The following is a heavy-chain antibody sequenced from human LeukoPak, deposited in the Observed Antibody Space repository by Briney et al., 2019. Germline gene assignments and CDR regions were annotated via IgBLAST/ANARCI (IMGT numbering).Heavy chain of an antibody. J-gene: IGHJ4*02. D-gene: IGHD2-2*01. CDR2: INSDGSST. CDR3: ARGGTRDIVVV. CDR1: GFTFSSYW. Sequence: PGGSLRLSCADSGFTFSSYWMHWVRQAPGKGLVWVSRINSDGSSTSYADSVKGRVTVSRDNAKNTLYLQMNSLRAEDTAVYYCARGGTRDIVVVWGQGTLVTVSS. V-gene: IGHV3-74*01.